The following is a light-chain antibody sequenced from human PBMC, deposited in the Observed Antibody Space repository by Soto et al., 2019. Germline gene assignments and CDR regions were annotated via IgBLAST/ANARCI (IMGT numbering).Light chain of an antibody. J-gene: IGKJ1*01. CDR3: QHYSCYAWA. V-gene: IGKV1-5*03. CDR1: QSISSG. CDR2: TAS. Sequence: DIQMTQCPSTLSASVGDRVPITCRARQSISSGLAWSHQKPGQAPKLRTSTASTLKSGVPSRFSGSGSGTGLTLTSSSLQPDDFASYCRQHYSCYAWAFGQGTKVDIK.